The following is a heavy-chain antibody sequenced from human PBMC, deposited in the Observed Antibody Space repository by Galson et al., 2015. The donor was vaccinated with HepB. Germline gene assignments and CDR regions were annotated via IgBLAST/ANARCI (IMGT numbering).Heavy chain of an antibody. CDR3: ARDGAVPDF. CDR2: IYSDGNT. D-gene: IGHD6-19*01. J-gene: IGHJ4*02. Sequence: SLRLSCAASGFTVGSNYMSWVRQAPEKGLEWVSVIYSDGNTYYADSVKGRFIISSDNSKNTVYLQMSSLRVEDTAVYYCARDGAVPDFWGQGTLVTVSS. CDR1: GFTVGSNY. V-gene: IGHV3-53*01.